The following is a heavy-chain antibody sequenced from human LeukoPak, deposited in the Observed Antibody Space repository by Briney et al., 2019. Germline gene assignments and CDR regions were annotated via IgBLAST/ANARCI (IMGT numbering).Heavy chain of an antibody. CDR1: GFTFSSYA. Sequence: PGGSLRLSGAASGFTFSSYAMSWVRQAPGKGLEWVSSISSSSSYIYYADSVKGRFTISRDNAKNSLYLQMNSLRAEDTAVYYCARAGIAAAGTDYWGQGTLVTVSS. CDR2: ISSSSSYI. CDR3: ARAGIAAAGTDY. V-gene: IGHV3-21*01. D-gene: IGHD6-13*01. J-gene: IGHJ4*02.